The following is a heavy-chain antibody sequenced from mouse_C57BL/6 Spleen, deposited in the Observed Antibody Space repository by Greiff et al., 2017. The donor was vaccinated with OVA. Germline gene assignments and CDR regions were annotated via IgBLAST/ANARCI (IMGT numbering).Heavy chain of an antibody. CDR1: GFSFTSYG. D-gene: IGHD3-2*02. V-gene: IGHV2-6*01. CDR3: ATTDSSAPFAY. CDR2: IWGVGGT. J-gene: IGHJ3*01. Sequence: VKLVESGPGLVAPSQSLSITCTVSGFSFTSYGVDWVRQSPGKGLEWLGVIWGVGGTNYNSALKSRLSISKDNSKSQVFLKMNSLQTDDTAMYYCATTDSSAPFAYWGQGTLVTVSA.